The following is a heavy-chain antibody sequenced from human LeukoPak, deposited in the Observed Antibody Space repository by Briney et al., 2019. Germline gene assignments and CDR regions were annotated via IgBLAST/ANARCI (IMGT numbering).Heavy chain of an antibody. Sequence: PGGSLRLSRAASGFTFSSYWMSWVRQDPGKGLEWVANIKQDGSEKYYVDSVKGRFTISRDNAKNSLYLQMNSLRAEDTAVYYCARAWGARDAFDIWGQGTMVTVSS. D-gene: IGHD3-16*01. CDR1: GFTFSSYW. CDR2: IKQDGSEK. V-gene: IGHV3-7*01. CDR3: ARAWGARDAFDI. J-gene: IGHJ3*02.